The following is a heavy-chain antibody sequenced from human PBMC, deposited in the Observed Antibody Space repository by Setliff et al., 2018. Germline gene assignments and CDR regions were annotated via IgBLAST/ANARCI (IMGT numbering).Heavy chain of an antibody. V-gene: IGHV4-34*01. CDR1: GGSFSGYY. J-gene: IGHJ6*03. CDR2: INRSGST. Sequence: PSETLSLTCAVYGGSFSGYYWSWIRQPPGKGLEWIGEINRSGSTNYNPSLKSRVTISVDTSKNQFSLKLSSVTAADTAVYYCARVRRVVIAYYYYMDVWGKGTTVTVSS. CDR3: ARVRRVVIAYYYYMDV. D-gene: IGHD2-21*01.